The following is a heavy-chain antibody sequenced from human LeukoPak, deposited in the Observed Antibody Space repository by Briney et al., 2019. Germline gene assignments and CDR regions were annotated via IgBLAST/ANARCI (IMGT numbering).Heavy chain of an antibody. CDR3: ARSLGLYCSSTSCYGKFWFDP. Sequence: ASVKVSCKASGYTFTSYGISWVRQAPGQGLEWMGWISAYNGNTNYAQKLQGRVTMTTDTSTSTAYMELRSLRSDDTAVYYCARSLGLYCSSTSCYGKFWFDPWGQGTLVTVSS. D-gene: IGHD2-2*01. CDR1: GYTFTSYG. J-gene: IGHJ5*02. V-gene: IGHV1-18*01. CDR2: ISAYNGNT.